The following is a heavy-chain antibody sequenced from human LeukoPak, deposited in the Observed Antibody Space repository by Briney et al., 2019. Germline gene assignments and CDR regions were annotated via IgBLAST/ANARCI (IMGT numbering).Heavy chain of an antibody. J-gene: IGHJ4*02. CDR2: IYYSGST. Sequence: SETLSLTCTVSGGSISSYYWSWIRQPPGKGLEWIGYIYYSGSTNYNPSLKSRVTISVDTSRNQFSLKLSSVTAADTAVYYCAGDYGDYSFDYWGQGTLVTVSS. CDR3: AGDYGDYSFDY. D-gene: IGHD4-17*01. V-gene: IGHV4-59*01. CDR1: GGSISSYY.